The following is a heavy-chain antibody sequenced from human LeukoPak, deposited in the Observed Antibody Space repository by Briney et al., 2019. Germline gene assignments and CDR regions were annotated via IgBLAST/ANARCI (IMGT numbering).Heavy chain of an antibody. Sequence: SETLSLTCTVSGGSISSSSYYWGWIRQPPGKGLEWIGSIYYSGSTYYNPSLKSRVTISVDTSKNQLSLKLSSVTAADTAVYYCARLVKPGSGYYYYYFDHWGQGTLVTVSS. CDR1: GGSISSSSYY. CDR2: IYYSGST. CDR3: ARLVKPGSGYYYYYFDH. J-gene: IGHJ4*02. V-gene: IGHV4-39*07. D-gene: IGHD3-22*01.